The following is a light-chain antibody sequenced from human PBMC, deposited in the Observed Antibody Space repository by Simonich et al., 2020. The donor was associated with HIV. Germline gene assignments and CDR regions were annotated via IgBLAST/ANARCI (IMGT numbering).Light chain of an antibody. V-gene: IGKV3-11*01. J-gene: IGKJ2*01. CDR1: QSVSSY. Sequence: EIVLTQSPATLSLSPGERATLSCRASQSVSSYLAWYQQKPGQAPRLLIYDASNRATGIPARLSGSGSGTDFTLTISSLEPEDFAVYYCQQYHSWYTFGQGTKLEIK. CDR3: QQYHSWYT. CDR2: DAS.